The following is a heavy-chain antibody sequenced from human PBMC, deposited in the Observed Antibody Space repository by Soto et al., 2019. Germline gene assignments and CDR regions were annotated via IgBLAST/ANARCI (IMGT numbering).Heavy chain of an antibody. CDR3: AVGVAGPTAIGY. Sequence: EVQLVESGGGLVQPGGSLRLSCAASGFTFSSYWMHWVRQAPGKGLVWVSRINSDGSSTSYADSVKGRFTISRDNAKNTLYLQMTSLSAEDTAVYYCAVGVAGPTAIGYWGQGTLVTVSS. CDR1: GFTFSSYW. J-gene: IGHJ4*02. CDR2: INSDGSST. D-gene: IGHD6-19*01. V-gene: IGHV3-74*01.